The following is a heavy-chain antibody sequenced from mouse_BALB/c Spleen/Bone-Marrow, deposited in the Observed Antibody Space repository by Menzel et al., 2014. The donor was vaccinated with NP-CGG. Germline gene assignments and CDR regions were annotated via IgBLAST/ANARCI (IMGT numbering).Heavy chain of an antibody. CDR1: GFDFSRYW. Sequence: VQLQQSGGGLVQPGRSLKLSCAASGFDFSRYWMSWVRQAPGKGLEWIGEINPDSRTINYSPSLKDKFIISRDNAKNTLYLQMSKVRSEDTALYYCARLYDYGWFAYWGQGTLVTVSS. V-gene: IGHV4-1*02. J-gene: IGHJ3*01. D-gene: IGHD2-4*01. CDR2: INPDSRTI. CDR3: ARLYDYGWFAY.